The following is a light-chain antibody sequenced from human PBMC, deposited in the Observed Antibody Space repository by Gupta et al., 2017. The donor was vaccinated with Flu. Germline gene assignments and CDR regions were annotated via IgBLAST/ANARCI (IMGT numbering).Light chain of an antibody. CDR1: RSDVSSYNY. CDR3: TSYAGTKRVV. Sequence: ALPQPPSASQSPVPSFPISCAGTRSDVSSYNYVSWYQQRPGNATQLIIYEVTKRPSGIPHRFSGSKSGNTASLTVSGLQPEDDADYYCTSYAGTKRVVFGGGTKLTVL. J-gene: IGLJ2*01. V-gene: IGLV2-8*01. CDR2: EVT.